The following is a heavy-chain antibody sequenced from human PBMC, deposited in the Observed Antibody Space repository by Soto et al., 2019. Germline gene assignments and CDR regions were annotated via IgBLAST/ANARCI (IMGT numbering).Heavy chain of an antibody. D-gene: IGHD3-3*01. CDR2: IGTSETIR. J-gene: IGHJ6*02. V-gene: IGHV3-48*03. CDR1: GFTFSSYE. Sequence: EVQLEESGGGLVQPGGSLRLSCAASGFTFSSYEMNWVRQVPGKGLQWVSYIGTSETIRYYADSVKGRFTISRDNAKNSPYRQMNSLTAEDTAIYYCARETLTLFGGVRDNVYYGMDVWGPGTTVTVSS. CDR3: ARETLTLFGGVRDNVYYGMDV.